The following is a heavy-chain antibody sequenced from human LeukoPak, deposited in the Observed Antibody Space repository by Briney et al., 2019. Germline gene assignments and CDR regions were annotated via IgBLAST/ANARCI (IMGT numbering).Heavy chain of an antibody. D-gene: IGHD4-17*01. CDR2: TYYRSKGHK. V-gene: IGHV6-1*01. CDR1: GDSVSSNSAV. Sequence: SQTLSLTCAICGDSVSSNSAVWNWIGQSPSRGLEWLARTYYRSKGHKDYAVSVKSRIPITPHTSKTQFSLQLNSVTAADTAMYYCARDYSNNYGWFDPWGQGTLVTVSS. CDR3: ARDYSNNYGWFDP. J-gene: IGHJ5*02.